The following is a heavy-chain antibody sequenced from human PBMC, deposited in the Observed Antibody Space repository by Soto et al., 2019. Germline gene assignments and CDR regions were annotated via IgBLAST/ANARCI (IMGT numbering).Heavy chain of an antibody. CDR2: INPSSGAT. CDR1: GYNFVAYY. CDR3: AKDRKYADYGYNFDY. V-gene: IGHV1-2*02. D-gene: IGHD5-18*01. Sequence: ASVKVSCKASGYNFVAYYMHWVRQAPGQGLEWMGWINPSSGATNFAERFQGRVTMTSDTSISTFYMEIKRLNSDDTAVYFCAKDRKYADYGYNFDYWGQGTLVTVSS. J-gene: IGHJ4*02.